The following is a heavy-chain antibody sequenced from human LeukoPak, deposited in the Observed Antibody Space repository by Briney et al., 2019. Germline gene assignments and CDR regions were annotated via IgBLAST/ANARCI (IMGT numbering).Heavy chain of an antibody. V-gene: IGHV3-30*04. Sequence: PGGSLRLSCAASGFTFNSYAMHWVRQAPGKGLEWVAVISYDGSNKYYADSVKGRFTISRDNSKNTLYLQMNSLRAEDTAVYYCARESPRTFGWRKYYGMDVWGQGTTVTVSS. CDR2: ISYDGSNK. CDR1: GFTFNSYA. D-gene: IGHD2/OR15-2a*01. J-gene: IGHJ6*02. CDR3: ARESPRTFGWRKYYGMDV.